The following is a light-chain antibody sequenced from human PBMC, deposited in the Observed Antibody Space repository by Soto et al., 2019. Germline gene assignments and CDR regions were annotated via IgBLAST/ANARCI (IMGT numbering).Light chain of an antibody. CDR3: QQYDNWPPIT. CDR1: QDISTL. V-gene: IGKV1-NL1*01. CDR2: GAS. Sequence: DIQMTQSPSSVSASIGDTVTITCRASQDISTLLAWYQQKPGKAPKLLIYGASTRAAGIPARFRGSRSGTEFTLTISSLLSEDFAVYYCQQYDNWPPITFGQGTRLEIK. J-gene: IGKJ5*01.